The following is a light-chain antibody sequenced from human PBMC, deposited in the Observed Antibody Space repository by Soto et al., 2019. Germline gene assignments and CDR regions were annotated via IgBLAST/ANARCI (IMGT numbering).Light chain of an antibody. V-gene: IGKV1D-13*01. CDR2: DVS. CDR1: QVISSA. J-gene: IGKJ3*01. Sequence: AIQLTQSPSSLSASVGDRVTITCRASQVISSALAWYQQKPGKPPKLLMYDVSRLESGVPSRFSGSGSGTDFTLTISILQPEDFTTYYCQQFSDYPFTFGPGTRVDIK. CDR3: QQFSDYPFT.